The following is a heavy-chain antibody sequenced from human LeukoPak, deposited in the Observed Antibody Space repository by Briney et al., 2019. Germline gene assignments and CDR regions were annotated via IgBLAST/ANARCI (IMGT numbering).Heavy chain of an antibody. J-gene: IGHJ6*02. D-gene: IGHD2-21*02. Sequence: GGSLRLSCAASGFIFSDYYMSWIRQVPGKGLEWVSYTSSSGGATYYAGFVKGRFTVSRDNAQNSLSLQMNSLRVEDTAVYYCAKSRGLWGVTHYYGMDVWGQGTTVTVSS. CDR2: TSSSGGAT. CDR3: AKSRGLWGVTHYYGMDV. CDR1: GFIFSDYY. V-gene: IGHV3-11*01.